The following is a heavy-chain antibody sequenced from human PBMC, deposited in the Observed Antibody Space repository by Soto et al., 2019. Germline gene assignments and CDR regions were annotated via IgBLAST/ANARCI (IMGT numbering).Heavy chain of an antibody. V-gene: IGHV3-64*02. D-gene: IGHD2-21*01. CDR3: AREPHIRPGYGMDV. Sequence: GGSLRLSFAVSGFNFKNFSMHWVRQAPGTGLEYVSSISDTGGSTFHADSVKGRFIISRDNSKGTLYLQMNSLRAEDTAVYYCAREPHIRPGYGMDVWGQGTTVTVSS. CDR1: GFNFKNFS. CDR2: ISDTGGST. J-gene: IGHJ6*02.